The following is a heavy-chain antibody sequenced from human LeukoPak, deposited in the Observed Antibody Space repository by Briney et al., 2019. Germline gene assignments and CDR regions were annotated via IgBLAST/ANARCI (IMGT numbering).Heavy chain of an antibody. CDR1: DGSISSYY. V-gene: IGHV4-59*01. D-gene: IGHD5-18*01. Sequence: SETLSLTCTVSDGSISSYYWSWSRQPPGKGLEWIGYIYYSGSTNYNPSLKSRVTISVDTSKNQFSLKLSSVTAAVTAVYYCARGRVDTAMVKDYWGQGTLVTVSS. CDR3: ARGRVDTAMVKDY. CDR2: IYYSGST. J-gene: IGHJ4*02.